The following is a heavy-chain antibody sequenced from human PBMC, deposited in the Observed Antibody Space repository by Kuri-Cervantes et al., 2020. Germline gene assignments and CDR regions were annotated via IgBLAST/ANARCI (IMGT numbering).Heavy chain of an antibody. Sequence: SCAASGFTFSSYAMSWVRQAPGKGLEWVSAISGSGGSTYYADSVKGRFTISRDNSKNTLYLQMNSLRAEDTAVYYCAKDPRTSNWFDPWGQGTLVTVSS. D-gene: IGHD1-14*01. CDR3: AKDPRTSNWFDP. CDR1: GFTFSSYA. V-gene: IGHV3-23*01. J-gene: IGHJ5*02. CDR2: ISGSGGST.